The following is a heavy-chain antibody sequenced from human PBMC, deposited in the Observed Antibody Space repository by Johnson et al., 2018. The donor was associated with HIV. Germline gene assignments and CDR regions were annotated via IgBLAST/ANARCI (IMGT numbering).Heavy chain of an antibody. Sequence: QVQLVESGGGVVQPGRSLRLSCAASGFSFSNYAMDWVRQAPGKGLEWVAVVSSDGTTKNYADSVKGRFTISRDNANNSLYLQMNSLRAEDTAVDYCARDSGRGFDIWGQGTMVTVSS. CDR1: GFSFSNYA. CDR3: ARDSGRGFDI. D-gene: IGHD3-10*01. J-gene: IGHJ3*02. CDR2: VSSDGTTK. V-gene: IGHV3-30*03.